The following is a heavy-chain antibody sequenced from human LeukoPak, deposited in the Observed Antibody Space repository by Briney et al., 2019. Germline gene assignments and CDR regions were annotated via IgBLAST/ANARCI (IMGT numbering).Heavy chain of an antibody. D-gene: IGHD6-19*01. J-gene: IGHJ4*02. CDR1: GSTFVDNA. CDR2: ISWNSGSI. V-gene: IGHV3-9*01. CDR3: ARDVTDSSGYIDY. Sequence: GGSLRLSCAASGSTFVDNASNWVRQPPGKGLEWVSGISWNSGSIGYADSVKGRFTISRDNAKNTLYLQMNSLRAEDTAVYYCARDVTDSSGYIDYWGQGTLVTVSS.